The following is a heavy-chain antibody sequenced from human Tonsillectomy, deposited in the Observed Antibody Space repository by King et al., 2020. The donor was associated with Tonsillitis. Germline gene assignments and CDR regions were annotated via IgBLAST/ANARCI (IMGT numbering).Heavy chain of an antibody. CDR3: VREAYD. CDR1: GYIFTDYY. Sequence: VQLVESGAEVKKPGASVKVSCKPSGYIFTDYYMHWVRQAPGQGLEWMGWINPNSGGTISAQKFQGRVTLTRDTSINTTYMELISLTSDDTAVYYCVREAYDWGRGTLITVSS. D-gene: IGHD4-17*01. J-gene: IGHJ4*02. V-gene: IGHV1-2*02. CDR2: INPNSGGT.